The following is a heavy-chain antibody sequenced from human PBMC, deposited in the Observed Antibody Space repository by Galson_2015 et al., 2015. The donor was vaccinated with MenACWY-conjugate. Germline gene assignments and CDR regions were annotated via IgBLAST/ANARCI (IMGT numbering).Heavy chain of an antibody. J-gene: IGHJ4*02. CDR2: IYYSGST. CDR3: ARKSGSGSYYEASFDY. D-gene: IGHD3-10*01. V-gene: IGHV4-31*03. CDR1: GGSIRSGGYY. Sequence: TLSLTCTVSGGSIRSGGYYWSWIRQHPGKGLEWIGSIYYSGSTYHNPSLKSRLTMSVDTSRNQFSMDLRSVTAADTAVYYCARKSGSGSYYEASFDYWGQGTLVTVSS.